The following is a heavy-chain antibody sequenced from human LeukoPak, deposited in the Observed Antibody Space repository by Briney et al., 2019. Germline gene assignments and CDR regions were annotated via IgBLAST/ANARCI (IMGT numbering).Heavy chain of an antibody. CDR3: AKRGVVIRVILVGFHKEAYYFDS. CDR1: GFTFSSYW. J-gene: IGHJ4*02. D-gene: IGHD3-22*01. Sequence: GSLRLSCAASGFTFSSYWMSWVRQAPGKGLEWVANIKQDGSEKYYVDSVKGRFTISRDNAKNSLYLQMNSLRVEDTAVYFCAKRGVVIRVILVGFHKEAYYFDSWGQGALVTVSS. CDR2: IKQDGSEK. V-gene: IGHV3-7*03.